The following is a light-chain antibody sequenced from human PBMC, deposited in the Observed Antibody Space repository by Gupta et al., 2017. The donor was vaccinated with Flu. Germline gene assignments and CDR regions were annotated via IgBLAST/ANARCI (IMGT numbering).Light chain of an antibody. CDR1: QSVLYSSNNKNY. Sequence: DSVMTQSPDSLAVSLGERATINCKSSQSVLYSSNNKNYLAWYQQKPGQPPKLLIYWASTRESGVPDRFSGSGSGTDFTLTISSLQAEDVAVYYCQQYYSTPLTFGGWTKVEIK. CDR2: WAS. CDR3: QQYYSTPLT. J-gene: IGKJ4*01. V-gene: IGKV4-1*01.